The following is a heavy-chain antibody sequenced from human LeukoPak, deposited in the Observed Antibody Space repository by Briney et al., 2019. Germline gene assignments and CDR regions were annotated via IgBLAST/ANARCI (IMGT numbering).Heavy chain of an antibody. J-gene: IGHJ5*02. D-gene: IGHD3-9*01. CDR2: ISSSSSYT. Sequence: PGGSLRLSCAASGFTFSDYYMSWIRQAPGKGREWVSYISSSSSYTNYADSVKGRFTISRDNAKNSLYLQMNSLRAEDTPVFYCATEYYDILTGPDPNWFDPWGQGTLVTVSS. V-gene: IGHV3-11*05. CDR1: GFTFSDYY. CDR3: ATEYYDILTGPDPNWFDP.